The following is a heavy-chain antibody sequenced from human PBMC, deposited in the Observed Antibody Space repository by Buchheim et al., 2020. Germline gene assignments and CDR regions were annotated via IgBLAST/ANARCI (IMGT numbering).Heavy chain of an antibody. CDR2: INSDGSST. Sequence: EVQLVESGGGSVQPGGSLRLSCAASGFTFSRYWMHWVRQAPGKGLVWVSRINSDGSSTSYAGSVRGRFTISRDNAKNTLYLQMNSLRAEDTAVYYCARVYDFWSGISLGMDVWGQGTT. D-gene: IGHD3-3*01. CDR3: ARVYDFWSGISLGMDV. CDR1: GFTFSRYW. V-gene: IGHV3-74*01. J-gene: IGHJ6*02.